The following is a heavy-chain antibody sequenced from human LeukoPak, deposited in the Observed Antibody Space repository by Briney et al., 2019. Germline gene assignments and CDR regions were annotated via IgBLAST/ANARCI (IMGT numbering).Heavy chain of an antibody. D-gene: IGHD5-24*01. J-gene: IGHJ4*02. CDR2: SLHSGST. CDR1: GYSISSAYY. Sequence: SETLSLTCAVSGYSISSAYYCGCIRQPPGKGLEWFGSSLHSGSTYYNPSLKSRVTISVDTSKNHFSLKLTSVTAADTAVYYCARDRGGRVEMYFWGQGTLVTVS. CDR3: ARDRGGRVEMYF. V-gene: IGHV4-38-2*02.